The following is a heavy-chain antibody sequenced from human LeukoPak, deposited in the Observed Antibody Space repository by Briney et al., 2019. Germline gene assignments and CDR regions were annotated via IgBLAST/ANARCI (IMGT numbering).Heavy chain of an antibody. D-gene: IGHD3-10*01. V-gene: IGHV4-34*01. CDR2: INHSGST. CDR1: GGSFSGYY. CDR3: ARWRQGVIVDWYFDL. Sequence: SETLSLTCAVYGGSFSGYYWSWIRQPPGKGLEWIGEINHSGSTNYNPSLKSRVTISVDTSKNQFSLKLSSVTAADTAVYYCARWRQGVIVDWYFDLWGRGTLVTVSS. J-gene: IGHJ2*01.